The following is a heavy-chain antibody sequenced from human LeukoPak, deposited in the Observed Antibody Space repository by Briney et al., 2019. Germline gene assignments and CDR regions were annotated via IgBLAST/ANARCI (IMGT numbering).Heavy chain of an antibody. CDR2: ISSSGSTI. J-gene: IGHJ6*02. CDR3: ARENGVDTVTIFGVGYYGMDV. CDR1: GFTFSDYY. D-gene: IGHD3-3*01. V-gene: IGHV3-11*01. Sequence: GGALRLSCAASGFTFSDYYMSWLRQARGKGLEWVSYISSSGSTIYYADSVKGRFTISRDNAKNSLYLQMNSLRAEDTAVYCCARENGVDTVTIFGVGYYGMDVWGQGTTVTVSS.